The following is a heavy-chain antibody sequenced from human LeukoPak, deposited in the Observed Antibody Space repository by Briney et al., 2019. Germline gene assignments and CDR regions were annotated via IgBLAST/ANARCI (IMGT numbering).Heavy chain of an antibody. J-gene: IGHJ4*02. CDR3: ARDIQRYSSSWYRFGDY. CDR2: ISYDGSNK. D-gene: IGHD6-13*01. V-gene: IGHV3-30-3*01. Sequence: HPGGSLRLSCAVSGLTFIDAWVSWVRQAPGKGLEWVAVISYDGSNKYYADSVKGRFTISRDNSKNTLYLQMNSLRAEDTAVYYCARDIQRYSSSWYRFGDYWGQGTLVTVSS. CDR1: GLTFIDAW.